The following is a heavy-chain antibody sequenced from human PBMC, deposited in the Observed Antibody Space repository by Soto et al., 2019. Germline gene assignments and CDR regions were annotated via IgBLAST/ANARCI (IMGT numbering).Heavy chain of an antibody. CDR1: GFTFSSYA. D-gene: IGHD6-13*01. J-gene: IGHJ6*02. CDR3: ARDRIAAAGYDSGMDV. CDR2: LSGSGGTT. V-gene: IGHV3-23*01. Sequence: GGSLRLSCAASGFTFSSYAMSWVRQTPGKGLEWVSTLSGSGGTTYYADSVKGRFTISRDNAKKSLYLQMNSLRDEDTAVYYCARDRIAAAGYDSGMDVWGQGTTVTVSS.